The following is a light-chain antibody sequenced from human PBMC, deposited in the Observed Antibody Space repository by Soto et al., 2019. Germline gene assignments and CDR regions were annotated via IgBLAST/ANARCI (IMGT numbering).Light chain of an antibody. CDR1: SNDVGGYNY. Sequence: QSVLTHPASLSGSPGQSITISCTGTSNDVGGYNYVSWYQQHLGKAPKLMIYEVSNRPSGISNRFSGSKSGNAASLTISGLQAEDEADYYCSSYTTSSTYVFGTGTKVTVL. CDR2: EVS. J-gene: IGLJ1*01. V-gene: IGLV2-14*01. CDR3: SSYTTSSTYV.